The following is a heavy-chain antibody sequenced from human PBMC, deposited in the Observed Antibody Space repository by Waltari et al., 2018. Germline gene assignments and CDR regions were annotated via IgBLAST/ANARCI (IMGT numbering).Heavy chain of an antibody. D-gene: IGHD6-6*01. V-gene: IGHV1-69*04. CDR3: ARDHGPPIAARRWFDY. Sequence: QVQLVQSGAEVKKPGSSVKVSCKASGGTFSSYAISWVRQDHGQGIEWMGMIIPSFGKANYAPKFQGRGTITADKSTSTAYMELSSLRSEDTAVYYCARDHGPPIAARRWFDYWGQGTLVTVSS. J-gene: IGHJ4*02. CDR2: IIPSFGKA. CDR1: GGTFSSYA.